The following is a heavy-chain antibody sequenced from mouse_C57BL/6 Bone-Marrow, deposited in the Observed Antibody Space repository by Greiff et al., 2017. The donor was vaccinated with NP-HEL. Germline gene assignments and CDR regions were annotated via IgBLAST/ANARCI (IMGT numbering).Heavy chain of an antibody. CDR3: ARLPPTIVTTRKFYYFDY. CDR2: ISDGGSYT. J-gene: IGHJ2*01. Sequence: EVQLVESGGGLVKPGGSLKLSCAASGFTFSSYAMSWVRQTPEKRLEWVATISDGGSYTYYPDNVKGRFTISRDNAKNNLYLQMSHLKSEDTAMYYCARLPPTIVTTRKFYYFDYWGQGTTLTVSS. CDR1: GFTFSSYA. D-gene: IGHD2-5*01. V-gene: IGHV5-4*01.